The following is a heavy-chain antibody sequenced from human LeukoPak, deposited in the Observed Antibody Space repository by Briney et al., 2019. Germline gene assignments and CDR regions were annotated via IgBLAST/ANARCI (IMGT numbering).Heavy chain of an antibody. CDR3: ASGSGSYRTPYYYMDV. Sequence: QSGGSLRLSFAASGFTVSSNYMSWVRQAPGRGREGVPVIYSGGSTYYADSVKGRFTISRDNYKKTLYLQMKSLRAEDTAVYYCASGSGSYRTPYYYMDVWGTGTTVTVSS. CDR1: GFTVSSNY. CDR2: IYSGGST. V-gene: IGHV3-53*01. D-gene: IGHD3-10*01. J-gene: IGHJ6*03.